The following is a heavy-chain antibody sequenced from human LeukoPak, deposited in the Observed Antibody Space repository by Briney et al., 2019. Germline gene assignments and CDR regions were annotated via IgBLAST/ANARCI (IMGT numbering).Heavy chain of an antibody. D-gene: IGHD3-10*01. V-gene: IGHV1-18*01. CDR2: ISAYNGNT. Sequence: ASVKVSCKASGYTFTSYGISWVRQAPGQGLEWMGWISAYNGNTNYAQKLQGRVTMTTDTSTSTAYMELRSLRSDDTAVYYCARVYYYGSGSYYTSPGLFDYWGQGTLVTVSS. CDR3: ARVYYYGSGSYYTSPGLFDY. J-gene: IGHJ4*02. CDR1: GYTFTSYG.